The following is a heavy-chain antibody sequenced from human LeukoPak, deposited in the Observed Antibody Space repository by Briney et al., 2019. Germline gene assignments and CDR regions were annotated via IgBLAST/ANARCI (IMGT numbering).Heavy chain of an antibody. CDR3: AREEDCGTARCSNDH. Sequence: AASVKVSCKASGYTFTAYEMHWVRQAPGQGLEYVGWINPKNGGTNSAQNFQGRVTMTWDTSVSTVYTELSRLRSDDTAVYCCAREEDCGTARCSNDHWGQGTLVTVSS. CDR1: GYTFTAYE. V-gene: IGHV1-2*02. J-gene: IGHJ4*02. CDR2: INPKNGGT. D-gene: IGHD1-1*01.